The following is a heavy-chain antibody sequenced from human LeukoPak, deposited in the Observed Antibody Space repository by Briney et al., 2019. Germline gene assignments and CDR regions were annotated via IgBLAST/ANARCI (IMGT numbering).Heavy chain of an antibody. J-gene: IGHJ4*02. CDR1: GFXFSSYW. CDR2: INQDGSEK. D-gene: IGHD2-15*01. CDR3: AIYCSGGSCFRN. Sequence: PGGSLRLSCAVSGFXFSSYWMSWVRQTPGKGLEWVANINQDGSEKYYVDSVKGRFTISRDNAKNSLYLQMNSLRAEDTAVYYCAIYCSGGSCFRNWGQGTLVTVSS. V-gene: IGHV3-7*05.